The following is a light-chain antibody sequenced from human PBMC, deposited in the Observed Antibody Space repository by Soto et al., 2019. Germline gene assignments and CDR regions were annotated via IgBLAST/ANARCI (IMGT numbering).Light chain of an antibody. CDR2: AAS. CDR1: QSISSY. CDR3: QQSSSTPLT. V-gene: IGKV1-39*01. J-gene: IGKJ4*01. Sequence: DIQMTQSPSSLSASVGDRVTITCRASQSISSYLNWYQQKVGKAPKLLIYAASSVQSGVPSRFSGSGSGTDFTLTISSLQPEDYATYYCQQSSSTPLTFGGGTKLEIK.